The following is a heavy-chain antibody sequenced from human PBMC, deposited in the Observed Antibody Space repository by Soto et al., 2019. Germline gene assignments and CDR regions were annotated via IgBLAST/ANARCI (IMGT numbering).Heavy chain of an antibody. CDR1: GGSVSSGSYY. CDR2: IYYSGST. D-gene: IGHD3-10*01. Sequence: SETLSLTCTVSGGSVSSGSYYWSWIRQPPGKGLEWVGYIYYSGSTNYNPSLKSRVTISVDTSKNQFSLKLSSVTAADTAVYYCAREGPVYGSGSYYNWFDPWGQGTLVTFSS. J-gene: IGHJ5*02. V-gene: IGHV4-61*01. CDR3: AREGPVYGSGSYYNWFDP.